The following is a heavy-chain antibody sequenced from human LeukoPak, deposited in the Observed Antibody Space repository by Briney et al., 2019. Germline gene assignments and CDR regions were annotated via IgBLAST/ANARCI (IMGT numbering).Heavy chain of an antibody. Sequence: SETLSLTCTVSGGSISSYYWSWIRQPPGKGLEWIGYIYYSGSTNYNPSLKSRVTISVDTSKNQFSLKLSSVTAADTAVYYCARTYYYDSSGLLNAFDIWGQGTMVTVSS. CDR2: IYYSGST. D-gene: IGHD3-22*01. CDR3: ARTYYYDSSGLLNAFDI. CDR1: GGSISSYY. V-gene: IGHV4-59*01. J-gene: IGHJ3*02.